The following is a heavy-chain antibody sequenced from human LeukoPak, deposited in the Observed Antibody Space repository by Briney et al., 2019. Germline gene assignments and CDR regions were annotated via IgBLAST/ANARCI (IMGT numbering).Heavy chain of an antibody. CDR1: GFTFSSYA. CDR3: AKDRDIVVVRWYFDY. D-gene: IGHD2-2*01. Sequence: PGGSLRLSCAASGFTFSSYAMHWVRQAPGKGLEWVAFISYDGSNKYYADSVKGRLTISRDNSKNTLYLQMNSLRAEDTAVYYCAKDRDIVVVRWYFDYWGQGTLVTVSS. J-gene: IGHJ4*02. CDR2: ISYDGSNK. V-gene: IGHV3-30*04.